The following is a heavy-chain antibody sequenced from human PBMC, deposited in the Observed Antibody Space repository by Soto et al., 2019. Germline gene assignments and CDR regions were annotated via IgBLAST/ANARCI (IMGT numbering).Heavy chain of an antibody. V-gene: IGHV4-59*08. Sequence: SETLSPTCTVSGGSISSYYWSWIRQPPGKGLEWIGYIYYSGSTNYNPSLKSRVTISVDTSKNQFSLKLSSVTAADTAVYYCARLVMQFNYYYYMDVWGKGTTVTVSS. CDR2: IYYSGST. D-gene: IGHD2-21*01. CDR3: ARLVMQFNYYYYMDV. J-gene: IGHJ6*03. CDR1: GGSISSYY.